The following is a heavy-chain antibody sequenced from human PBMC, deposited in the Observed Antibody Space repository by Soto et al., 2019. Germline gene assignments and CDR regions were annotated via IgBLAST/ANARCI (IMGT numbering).Heavy chain of an antibody. CDR3: ARQIVVVVAARFDF. D-gene: IGHD2-15*01. J-gene: IGHJ4*02. V-gene: IGHV4-39*01. Sequence: SETLSLTCTVSGGSISSSSYYWGWIRQPPGKGLEWIGSIYYSGSSYYNPSLKSRVTMSVDTAKNQFSLKLRSLTAADTAVYYCARQIVVVVAARFDFWGQGALVTVSS. CDR2: IYYSGSS. CDR1: GGSISSSSYY.